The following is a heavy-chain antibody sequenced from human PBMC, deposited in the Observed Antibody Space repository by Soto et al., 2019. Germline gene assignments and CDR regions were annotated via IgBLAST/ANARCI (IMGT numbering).Heavy chain of an antibody. Sequence: PGGSLGLGCAACGVTLCISDMDGFRQATGKGLEWVSAIGTAGDTYYPGSVKGRFTISRENAKNSLYLQMNSLRAGDTAVYYCARASTYSYGRYDYWGQGTLVTVSS. J-gene: IGHJ4*02. V-gene: IGHV3-13*01. CDR2: IGTAGDT. CDR1: GVTLCISD. D-gene: IGHD5-18*01. CDR3: ARASTYSYGRYDY.